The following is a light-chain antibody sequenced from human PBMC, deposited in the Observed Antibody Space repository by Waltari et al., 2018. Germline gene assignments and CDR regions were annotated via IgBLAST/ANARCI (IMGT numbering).Light chain of an antibody. J-gene: IGLJ2*01. CDR1: SSDVRGYTF. V-gene: IGLV2-14*03. CDR3: GSYRYGSSLV. Sequence: QSALTQPASVSGSPGQSIAISCAGTSSDVRGYTFVSWYQQQPGKAPKTMIYDVTKRPSGVSDRFSGSKSGNTASLTISGLQAEDEGDYYCGSYRYGSSLVFGGGTRLTVL. CDR2: DVT.